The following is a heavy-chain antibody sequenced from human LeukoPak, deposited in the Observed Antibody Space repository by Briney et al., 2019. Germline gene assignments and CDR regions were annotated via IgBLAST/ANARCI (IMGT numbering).Heavy chain of an antibody. V-gene: IGHV1-2*02. CDR3: ARAEYQLSQFDL. CDR2: INPHSGGT. Sequence: ASVKVSCKASGYTFTGYYMHWVRQASGRGLGWMGWINPHSGGTNYAQKFQGRVTMTRDTSISTAYMEVSRLRSDDTAVYYCARAEYQLSQFDLWGRGTLVTVSS. CDR1: GYTFTGYY. J-gene: IGHJ2*01. D-gene: IGHD2-2*01.